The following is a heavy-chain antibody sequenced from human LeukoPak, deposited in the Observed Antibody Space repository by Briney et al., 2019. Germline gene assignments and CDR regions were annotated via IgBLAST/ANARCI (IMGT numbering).Heavy chain of an antibody. Sequence: GESLKISCKGSGYSFATYWIAWVRQMPGKGLEWVGIIYPGDSDTRYSPSFQGQVTISADKSISTAYLQWSSLKASDTAMYYCARRGYYDSSGYLTFDYWGQGTLVTVSS. CDR1: GYSFATYW. J-gene: IGHJ4*02. D-gene: IGHD3-22*01. V-gene: IGHV5-51*01. CDR3: ARRGYYDSSGYLTFDY. CDR2: IYPGDSDT.